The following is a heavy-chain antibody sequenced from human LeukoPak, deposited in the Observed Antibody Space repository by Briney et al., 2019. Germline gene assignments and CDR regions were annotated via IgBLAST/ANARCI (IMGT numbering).Heavy chain of an antibody. CDR3: ARWEVRLNAFEM. J-gene: IGHJ3*02. D-gene: IGHD3-10*01. CDR1: GGSFSGYY. CDR2: INHSGST. Sequence: SETLSLTCAVYGGSFSGYYWSWIRQPPGKGLEWIGEINHSGSTNYNPSLKSRVTISVDTSKNQFSLKLSSVTAADTAVYYCARWEVRLNAFEMWGQGTMVTVSS. V-gene: IGHV4-34*01.